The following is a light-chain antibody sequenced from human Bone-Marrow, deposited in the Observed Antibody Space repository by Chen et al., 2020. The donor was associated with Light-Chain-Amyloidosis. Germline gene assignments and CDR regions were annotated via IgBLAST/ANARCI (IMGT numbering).Light chain of an antibody. CDR1: SSDVGSYNL. V-gene: IGLV2-14*02. J-gene: IGLJ3*02. Sequence: QSALTQPASVSGSPGQSITISCTGTSSDVGSYNLVSWYQQHPGKAPKLMLFDVSNRPSGVSDRFSGSKSGNTASLTISGLQAEDEADYYCSLYTSTTILFGGGTKLAVL. CDR2: DVS. CDR3: SLYTSTTIL.